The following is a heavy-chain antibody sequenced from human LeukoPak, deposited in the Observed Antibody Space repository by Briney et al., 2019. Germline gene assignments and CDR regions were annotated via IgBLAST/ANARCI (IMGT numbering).Heavy chain of an antibody. Sequence: KPSETLSLTCTVSGDSISRSTYYWGWIRQPPGKGLEWIGSIYYSGSTYYNTSLKSRVSISVDTSKNQFSLKLRSVNAADTAVYYCAAMAPTKYWGQGTLVTVSS. D-gene: IGHD2-8*01. CDR2: IYYSGST. CDR1: GDSISRSTYY. V-gene: IGHV4-39*01. J-gene: IGHJ4*02. CDR3: AAMAPTKY.